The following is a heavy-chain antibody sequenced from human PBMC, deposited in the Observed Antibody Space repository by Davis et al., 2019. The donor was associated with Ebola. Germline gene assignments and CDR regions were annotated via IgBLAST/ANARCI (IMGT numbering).Heavy chain of an antibody. CDR1: GYSFTDDG. D-gene: IGHD4-17*01. CDR3: ARFRHDYGDYHLDNWFDP. V-gene: IGHV1-69*04. CDR2: IIPILGIA. J-gene: IGHJ5*02. Sequence: AASVKVSCKASGYSFTDDGISWVRQAPGQGLEWMGRIIPILGIANYAQKFQGRVTITADKSTSTAYMELSSLRSEDTAVYYCARFRHDYGDYHLDNWFDPWGQGTLVTVSS.